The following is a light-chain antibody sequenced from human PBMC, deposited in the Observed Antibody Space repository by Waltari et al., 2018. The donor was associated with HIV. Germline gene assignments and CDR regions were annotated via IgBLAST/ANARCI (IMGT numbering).Light chain of an antibody. CDR1: QSISSY. J-gene: IGKJ1*01. Sequence: DIQMTQSPSSLSASVGARVKLTCRASQSISSYLNWYQQKPGKAPKLLIYAASSLQSGVPSRFSGSGSGTDFTLTISSLQPEDFATYYCQQSYSTPRTFGQGTKVEIK. V-gene: IGKV1-39*01. CDR2: AAS. CDR3: QQSYSTPRT.